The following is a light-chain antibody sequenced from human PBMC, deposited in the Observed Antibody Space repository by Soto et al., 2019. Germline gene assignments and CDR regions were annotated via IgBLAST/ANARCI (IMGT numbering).Light chain of an antibody. CDR3: QQYGSTPVT. V-gene: IGKV3-20*01. J-gene: IGKJ1*01. CDR2: DAT. Sequence: EIVLTQSPGTLSLSPGEGDTLSCRASQSVTNNFLAWYQQKPGQAPRLLIYDATSRATGIPDRFSGSGSGTDFTLTINRLEPEDFAVYDCQQYGSTPVTFGQGTKVEIK. CDR1: QSVTNNF.